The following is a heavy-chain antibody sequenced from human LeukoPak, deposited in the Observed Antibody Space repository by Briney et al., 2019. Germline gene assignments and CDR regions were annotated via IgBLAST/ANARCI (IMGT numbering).Heavy chain of an antibody. V-gene: IGHV3-7*01. CDR3: ARDKIVGPTTLDY. CDR2: IKQDGYEK. Sequence: GGSLRLSCAASGFTFSGYWMSWVRQTPEKGLEWVANIKQDGYEKYYVDPAKGRFTISRDNAKNSLYLQMNSLRADDTAIYYCARDKIVGPTTLDYWGQGTLVTVSS. CDR1: GFTFSGYW. J-gene: IGHJ4*02. D-gene: IGHD1-26*01.